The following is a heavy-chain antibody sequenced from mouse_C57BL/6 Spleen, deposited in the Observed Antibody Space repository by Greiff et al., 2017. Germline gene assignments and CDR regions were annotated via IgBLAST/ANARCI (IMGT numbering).Heavy chain of an antibody. V-gene: IGHV1-19*01. J-gene: IGHJ3*01. CDR2: INPYNGGT. Sequence: EVQLQQSGPVLVKPGASVKMSCKASGYTFTDYYMNWVKQSHGKSLEWIGVINPYNGGTSYNQKFKGKATLTVDKSSSTAYMELNSLTSEDSAVYYCARNPDGSSPAWFAYWGQGTLVTVSA. CDR3: ARNPDGSSPAWFAY. D-gene: IGHD1-1*01. CDR1: GYTFTDYY.